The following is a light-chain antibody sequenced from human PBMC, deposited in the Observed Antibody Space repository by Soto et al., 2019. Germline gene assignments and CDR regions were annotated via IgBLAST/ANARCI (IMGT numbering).Light chain of an antibody. J-gene: IGKJ1*01. CDR2: DAS. CDR1: QSVSNN. V-gene: IGKV3-15*01. Sequence: ILMTQSPATLSVSPGERATLSCRASQSVSNNLAWYQQKPGQAPRLLIYDASTRATGIPARFSGSGSGTEFTLTISGLQAEDFAVYYWQQYNNWPPLTFGQGTKMEIK. CDR3: QQYNNWPPLT.